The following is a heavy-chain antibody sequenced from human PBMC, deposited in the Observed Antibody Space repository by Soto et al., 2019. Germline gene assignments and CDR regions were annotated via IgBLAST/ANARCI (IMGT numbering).Heavy chain of an antibody. CDR2: IYYSGST. J-gene: IGHJ6*02. D-gene: IGHD3-3*01. Sequence: PSETLSLTCTVSGGSISSSSYYWGWIRQPPGKGLEWIGSIYYSGSTYYNPSLKSRVTISVDTSKNQFSLKLSSVTAADTAVYYCARTPPVYNDFWSGYYDYYYYGMDVWGQGTTGT. V-gene: IGHV4-39*01. CDR1: GGSISSSSYY. CDR3: ARTPPVYNDFWSGYYDYYYYGMDV.